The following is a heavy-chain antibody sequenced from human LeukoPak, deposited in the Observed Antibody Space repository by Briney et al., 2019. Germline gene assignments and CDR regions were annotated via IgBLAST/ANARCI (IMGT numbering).Heavy chain of an antibody. CDR1: GFIFSGYD. CDR2: ISRSGRTI. V-gene: IGHV3-48*03. Sequence: GGSLRLSCAASGFIFSGYDMNWVRQPPGKGLEWVSFISRSGRTIYYADSVKGRFTISRDDAKNSLYLQMNSLRAGDTALYYCASQYYYDDSAYYTSDWFDPWGQGTLVTVSS. CDR3: ASQYYYDDSAYYTSDWFDP. D-gene: IGHD3-22*01. J-gene: IGHJ5*02.